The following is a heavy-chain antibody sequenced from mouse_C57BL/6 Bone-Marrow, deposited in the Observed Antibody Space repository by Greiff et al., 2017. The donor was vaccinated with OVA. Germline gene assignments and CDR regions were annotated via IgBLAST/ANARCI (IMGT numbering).Heavy chain of an antibody. Sequence: QVQLQQPGAELVMPGASVKLSCKASGYTFTSYWMHWVKQRPGQGLEWIGEIDPSDSYTNSNQKFKGKSTLTVDKSSSTAYMQLSSLTSEDSAVYYCATGTDYWGQGTTLTVSS. CDR2: IDPSDSYT. J-gene: IGHJ2*01. D-gene: IGHD4-1*01. CDR1: GYTFTSYW. V-gene: IGHV1-69*01. CDR3: ATGTDY.